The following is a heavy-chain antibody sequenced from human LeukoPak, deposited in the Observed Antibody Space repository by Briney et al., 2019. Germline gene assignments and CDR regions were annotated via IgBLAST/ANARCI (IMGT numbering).Heavy chain of an antibody. CDR1: DFTVSSYY. V-gene: IGHV3-23*01. CDR3: AKGGVATMRDGYNYYYYYMEV. D-gene: IGHD5-24*01. J-gene: IGHJ6*03. Sequence: PGGSLRLSCAASDFTVSSYYTSWVRQAPGKGLQWVSLISGSGGHTYYGDSVKGRFTISRDNSKNTVYLQMSSLRAEDTAIYYCAKGGVATMRDGYNYYYYYMEVWGRGTTVTVSS. CDR2: ISGSGGHT.